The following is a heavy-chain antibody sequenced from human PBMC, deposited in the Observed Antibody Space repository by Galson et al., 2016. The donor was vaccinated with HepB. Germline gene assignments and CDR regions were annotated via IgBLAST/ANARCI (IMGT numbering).Heavy chain of an antibody. D-gene: IGHD3/OR15-3a*01. CDR2: ISHNGEMT. CDR1: GFTFSNFA. V-gene: IGHV3-23*01. J-gene: IGHJ5*01. Sequence: SLRLSCAASGFTFSNFAMSWVRPSPTTGLEWVSSISHNGEMTYDADFVEGRFTIARDNANNTVYLQMNSMRAGDTAVYYCVKDPVASSGTGWFDSWGQGILVTVSS. CDR3: VKDPVASSGTGWFDS.